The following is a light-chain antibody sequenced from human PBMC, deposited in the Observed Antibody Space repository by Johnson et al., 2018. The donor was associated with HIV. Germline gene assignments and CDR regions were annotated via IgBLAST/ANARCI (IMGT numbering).Light chain of an antibody. CDR3: GTWHTRLSVGYV. V-gene: IGLV1-51*02. CDR2: ENN. CDR1: SSNIGNNY. Sequence: QSVLTQPPSVSAAPGQKVTISCSGSSSNIGNNYVSWYQQLPGTAPKLLIYENNKRPSGIPDRCSGSRSGTSATLGITGLQTGAEAVYYCGTWHTRLSVGYVFGPGTKVTVL. J-gene: IGLJ1*01.